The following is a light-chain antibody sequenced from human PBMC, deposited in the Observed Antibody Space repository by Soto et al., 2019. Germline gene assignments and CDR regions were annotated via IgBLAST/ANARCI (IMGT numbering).Light chain of an antibody. CDR1: QSVSSK. CDR2: DAS. Sequence: EIVLTQSPGTLSLSPGERATLSCRASQSVSSKLAWYQQKPGQAPRLLIYDASNRATGIPARFSGSGSGTDFTLTISSLEPEDFAVYYCQQRSNWPPTFGQGTRLE. J-gene: IGKJ5*01. V-gene: IGKV3-11*01. CDR3: QQRSNWPPT.